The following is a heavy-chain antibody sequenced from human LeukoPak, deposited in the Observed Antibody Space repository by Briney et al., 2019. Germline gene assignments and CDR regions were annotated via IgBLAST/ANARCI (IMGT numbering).Heavy chain of an antibody. D-gene: IGHD3-22*01. J-gene: IGHJ5*02. V-gene: IGHV3-23*01. CDR1: VFTFISDA. CDR3: AKVIYYYDSSGYRRPSWFDP. Sequence: SGGSLRLSSAAPVFTFISDAMSGVRQAPGKGLEWVSGISGGGGSTYYADSVKGRFTITRDNSKNTLYLQMNSLRAEDTAVYYCAKVIYYYDSSGYRRPSWFDPWGQGTLGTVSS. CDR2: ISGGGGST.